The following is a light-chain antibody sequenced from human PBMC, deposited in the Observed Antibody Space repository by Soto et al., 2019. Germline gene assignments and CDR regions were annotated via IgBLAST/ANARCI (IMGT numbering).Light chain of an antibody. CDR1: TGAVTSGHY. CDR2: ETS. CDR3: VLSYSGARRV. V-gene: IGLV7-46*01. Sequence: QAVVTQEPSLTVSPGGTVTLTCGSSTGAVTSGHYPYWFQQKPGQAPMTVIYETSNKHSWTPARFSGSLLGGKAALTLSGAQPEDEADYYCVLSYSGARRVFGGGTKLTVL. J-gene: IGLJ3*02.